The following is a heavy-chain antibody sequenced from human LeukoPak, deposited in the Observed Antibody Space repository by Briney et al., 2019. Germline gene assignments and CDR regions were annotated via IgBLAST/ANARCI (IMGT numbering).Heavy chain of an antibody. V-gene: IGHV1-2*02. D-gene: IGHD6-13*01. CDR1: GYTFTGYY. Sequence: ASVKVSCKASGYTFTGYYMHWVRQAPGQGLEWMGWINPNSGGTNYAQKFQGRVTMTRDTSISTAYMELSRLRSDDTAVYYCARDGSSWYIYYYYYMDVWGKGTTVTISS. CDR2: INPNSGGT. J-gene: IGHJ6*03. CDR3: ARDGSSWYIYYYYYMDV.